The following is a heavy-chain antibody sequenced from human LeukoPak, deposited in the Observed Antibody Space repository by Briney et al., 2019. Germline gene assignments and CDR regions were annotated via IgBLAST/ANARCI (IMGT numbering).Heavy chain of an antibody. V-gene: IGHV1-8*01. D-gene: IGHD3-10*01. CDR1: GYTFTSYD. CDR2: MNPNSGDT. J-gene: IGHJ5*02. Sequence: ASVKVSCKASGYTFTSYDINWVRQATGQGLEWMGWMNPNSGDTGYVQKFQGRVTMTRDTSISTAYMELSSLRSEDTAVYYCARSGFGSGISFDPWGQGTLVTVSS. CDR3: ARSGFGSGISFDP.